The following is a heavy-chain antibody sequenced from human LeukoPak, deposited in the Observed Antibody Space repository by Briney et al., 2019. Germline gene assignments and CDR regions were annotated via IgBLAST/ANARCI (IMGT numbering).Heavy chain of an antibody. D-gene: IGHD2-15*01. CDR1: GFTVSSNY. Sequence: PGGSLRLSCAASGFTVSSNYMSWVRQAPGKGLEWVSVIYSGGSTYYADSVKGRFTISRDNSKNTLYLQMNSLRAEDTAVYYCARVPSVVVAATHFDYWGQGTLVTVSS. V-gene: IGHV3-53*01. CDR3: ARVPSVVVAATHFDY. CDR2: IYSGGST. J-gene: IGHJ4*02.